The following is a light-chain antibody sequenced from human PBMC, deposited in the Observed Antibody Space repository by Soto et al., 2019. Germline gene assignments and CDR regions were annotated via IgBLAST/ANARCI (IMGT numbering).Light chain of an antibody. V-gene: IGKV1-5*03. CDR2: KAS. Sequence: DIQMTQSRSTLSVSVGGRFRIPWRASQTISSWLALYQQKPGKAPKLLIYKASTSKSGVPSRFSGSGSGTEFTLSISSLQPDDFATYYCQHYDSYSEGFGQGTKVDIK. CDR1: QTISSW. J-gene: IGKJ1*01. CDR3: QHYDSYSEG.